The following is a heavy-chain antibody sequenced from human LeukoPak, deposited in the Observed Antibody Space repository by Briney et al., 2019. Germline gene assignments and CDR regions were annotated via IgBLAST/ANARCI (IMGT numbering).Heavy chain of an antibody. V-gene: IGHV4-39*07. D-gene: IGHD2-2*01. CDR2: IYYSGST. CDR3: ARESDCSSTSCHDALDI. J-gene: IGHJ3*02. CDR1: GGSISSSSYY. Sequence: SETLSLTCTVSGGSISSSSYYWGWIRQPPGKGLEWIGSIYYSGSTYYNPSLKSRVTISVDTSKNQFSLKLSSVTAADTAVYYCARESDCSSTSCHDALDIWGPRTMVTVSS.